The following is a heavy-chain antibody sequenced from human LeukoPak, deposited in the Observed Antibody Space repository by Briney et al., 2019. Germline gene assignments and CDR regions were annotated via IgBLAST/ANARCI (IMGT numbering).Heavy chain of an antibody. V-gene: IGHV3-7*01. CDR1: GFTFSSYW. CDR2: IKQDGSEK. Sequence: GGSLRLSCAASGFTFSSYWMSWVRQAPGKGLEWVANIKQDGSEKYYVDSVKGRFTISRDNAKNSLYLQMNSLTAEDMAVYYCARGYTNGWYNDYWGQGTLVTVSS. D-gene: IGHD6-19*01. CDR3: ARGYTNGWYNDY. J-gene: IGHJ4*02.